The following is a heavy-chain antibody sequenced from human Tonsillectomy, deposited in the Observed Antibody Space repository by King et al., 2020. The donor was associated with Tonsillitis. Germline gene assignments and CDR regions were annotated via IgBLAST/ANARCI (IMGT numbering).Heavy chain of an antibody. V-gene: IGHV3-74*01. CDR2: INIDGSST. J-gene: IGHJ4*02. CDR3: ARAQRFTMIGLDY. CDR1: GFTFSDYW. D-gene: IGHD3-22*01. Sequence: VQLVESGGGLVQPGGSLRLSCAASGFTFSDYWMYWVRQAPGKGLVWVSHINIDGSSTNYADFVKGRFTISRDNAKNTLYLQMNSLRAEDTAVYYCARAQRFTMIGLDYWGQGTLVSVSS.